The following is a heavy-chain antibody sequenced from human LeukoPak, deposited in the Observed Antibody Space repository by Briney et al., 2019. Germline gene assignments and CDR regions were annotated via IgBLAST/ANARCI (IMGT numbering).Heavy chain of an antibody. D-gene: IGHD4-11*01. CDR1: GGSISSYY. CDR2: IYYSGST. J-gene: IGHJ4*02. Sequence: SETLSLTCTVSGGSISSYYWSWIRQPPGKGLEWIGYIYYSGSTNYNPSLKSRVTISVDTSRNQFSLKLSSVTAADTAVYYCATSSDDYSNSFDYWGQGTLVTVSS. CDR3: ATSSDDYSNSFDY. V-gene: IGHV4-59*01.